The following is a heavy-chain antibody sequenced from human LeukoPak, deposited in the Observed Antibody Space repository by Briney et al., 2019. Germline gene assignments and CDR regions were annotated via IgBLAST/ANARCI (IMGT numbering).Heavy chain of an antibody. CDR1: EYSFATYW. V-gene: IGHV5-51*01. Sequence: GESLKISCQGSEYSFATYWIAWLRQMPGKGLEWMGIIYPSDSDIRYSPSFQGQVTISADKSIKTAYLQWSSLKASDTAMYYCARPLQGIVGATGFDYWGQGTLVTVSS. CDR3: ARPLQGIVGATGFDY. D-gene: IGHD1-26*01. J-gene: IGHJ4*02. CDR2: IYPSDSDI.